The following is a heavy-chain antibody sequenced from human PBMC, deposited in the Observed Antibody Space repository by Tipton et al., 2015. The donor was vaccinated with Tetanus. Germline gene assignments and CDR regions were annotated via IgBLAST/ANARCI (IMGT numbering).Heavy chain of an antibody. V-gene: IGHV4-34*01. J-gene: IGHJ3*02. CDR2: VDDSGST. D-gene: IGHD4-11*01. CDR3: ARNVYTVTNDAFDI. Sequence: TLSLTCAVYGGSLSRYYWTWIRQPPGKGLEWIGEVDDSGSTNYSPSLKSRVTISLDTSKNEFSLTLSSVTAADTAVYFCARNVYTVTNDAFDIWGHGTLVNVSS. CDR1: GGSLSRYY.